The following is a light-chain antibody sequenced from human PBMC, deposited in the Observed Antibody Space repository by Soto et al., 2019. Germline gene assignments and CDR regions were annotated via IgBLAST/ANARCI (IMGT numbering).Light chain of an antibody. CDR3: QQSYSTPWT. J-gene: IGKJ1*01. CDR1: QSISSY. V-gene: IGKV1-39*01. Sequence: SLSASVGGSVTIPCRASQSISSYLNWYQQKPGKAPKLLIYAASSLQSGVPSRFSGSGSGTDFTLTISSLQPEDFATYYCQQSYSTPWTFGQGTKVDIK. CDR2: AAS.